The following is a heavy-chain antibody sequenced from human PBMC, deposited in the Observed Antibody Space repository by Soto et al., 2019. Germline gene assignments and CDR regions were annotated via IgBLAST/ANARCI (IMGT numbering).Heavy chain of an antibody. Sequence: EVQLLESGGGLVQPGGSLRLSCAASGFTFSSYAMNWVRQAPGKGLEWVSVISGRDSSTYYADSVKGRFTISRDNSKNTLYVKMNSLRADDTAIYYCAKAISGYNAPLDHWGQGTRVTVSS. D-gene: IGHD5-12*01. V-gene: IGHV3-23*01. CDR2: ISGRDSST. CDR1: GFTFSSYA. J-gene: IGHJ4*02. CDR3: AKAISGYNAPLDH.